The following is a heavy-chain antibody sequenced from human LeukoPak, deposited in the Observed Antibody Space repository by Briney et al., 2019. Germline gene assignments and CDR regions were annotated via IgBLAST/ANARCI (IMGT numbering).Heavy chain of an antibody. CDR2: IIPIIGTP. D-gene: IGHD5-12*01. CDR1: GGTFSSYA. J-gene: IGHJ6*02. Sequence: SVKASCKASGGTFSSYAISWVRQAPGQGLEWMGRIIPIIGTPNYAQKFQGRVTITADKSTSTAYMELSSLRSEDTAVYYCARDPERIVATIPHYYYGMDVWGRGTTVTVS. CDR3: ARDPERIVATIPHYYYGMDV. V-gene: IGHV1-69*04.